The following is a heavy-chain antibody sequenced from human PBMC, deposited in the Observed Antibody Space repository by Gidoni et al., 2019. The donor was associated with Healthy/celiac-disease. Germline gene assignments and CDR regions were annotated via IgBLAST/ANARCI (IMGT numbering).Heavy chain of an antibody. J-gene: IGHJ3*02. D-gene: IGHD2-15*01. CDR1: GGPISSSNW. CDR3: ARDLPIDCSGGSCYSRWDAFDI. CDR2: IYHSGST. V-gene: IGHV4-4*02. Sequence: QVQLQESGPGLVKPSGTLSLTCAVSGGPISSSNWWSWVRQPPGKGLEWIGEIYHSGSTNYNPSLKSRVTISVDKSKNQFSLKLSSVTAADTAVYYCARDLPIDCSGGSCYSRWDAFDIWGQGTMVTVSS.